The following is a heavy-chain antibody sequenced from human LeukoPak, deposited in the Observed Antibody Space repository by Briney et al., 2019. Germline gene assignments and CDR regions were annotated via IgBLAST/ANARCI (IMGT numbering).Heavy chain of an antibody. J-gene: IGHJ4*02. Sequence: SGGSLRLSCAASGFTVSRNYMTWVRQAPGKGLGWVSVIYSGGSTYYADSVKGRFTISRDNSKNTLFLQMNSLRAEDTAVYYCARASLAYFDSWGQGTLVTVSS. CDR1: GFTVSRNY. CDR2: IYSGGST. CDR3: ARASLAYFDS. V-gene: IGHV3-53*01.